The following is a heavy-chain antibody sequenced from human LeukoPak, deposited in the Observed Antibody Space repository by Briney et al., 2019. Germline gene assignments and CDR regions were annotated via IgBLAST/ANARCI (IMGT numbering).Heavy chain of an antibody. Sequence: SETLSLTYAVYGDSLSRYYWTWIRQSPGKGLEWLGEINPSGSPDYNPSLKSRATISVDTSKNQFSLRLASVTAADTAVYYCASVRHDPLEYYYYIDVWGKGTTVTVSS. CDR3: ASVRHDPLEYYYYIDV. V-gene: IGHV4-34*01. CDR1: GDSLSRYY. D-gene: IGHD2/OR15-2a*01. CDR2: INPSGSP. J-gene: IGHJ6*03.